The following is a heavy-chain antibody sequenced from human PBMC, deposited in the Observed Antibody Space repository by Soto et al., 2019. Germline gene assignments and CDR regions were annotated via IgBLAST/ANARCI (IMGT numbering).Heavy chain of an antibody. D-gene: IGHD2-21*02. CDR3: ARAVIKGTLNIVVVTAIYYYGMDV. V-gene: IGHV1-69*12. CDR2: IIPIFGTA. CDR1: GGTFSSYA. J-gene: IGHJ6*02. Sequence: QVQLVQSGAEVKKPGSSVKVSCKASGGTFSSYAISWVRQAPGQGLEWMGGIIPIFGTANYAQKFQGRVTITADESTSTAYMELSSLRSEDTAVYYCARAVIKGTLNIVVVTAIYYYGMDVWGQGTTVTVSS.